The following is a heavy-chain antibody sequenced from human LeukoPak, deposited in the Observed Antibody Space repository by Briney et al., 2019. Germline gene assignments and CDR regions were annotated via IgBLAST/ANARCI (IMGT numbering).Heavy chain of an antibody. D-gene: IGHD6-13*01. CDR3: AKDSSSWSYYMDV. CDR1: GFTFSNHG. CDR2: ISYDGSNK. J-gene: IGHJ6*03. Sequence: GRSLRLSCAASGFTFSNHGMHWVRQAPGKGLECVAVISYDGSNKYYADSVKGRLTISRDNAKNTLYLQMNSLRAEDTAVYYCAKDSSSWSYYMDVWGKGTTVTVSS. V-gene: IGHV3-30*18.